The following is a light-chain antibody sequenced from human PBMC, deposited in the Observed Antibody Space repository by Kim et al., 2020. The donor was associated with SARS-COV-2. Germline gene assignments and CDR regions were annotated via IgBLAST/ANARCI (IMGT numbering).Light chain of an antibody. CDR2: EDN. J-gene: IGLJ3*02. CDR1: GGSIASNY. CDR3: QSYDSSKV. V-gene: IGLV6-57*03. Sequence: PGKTVTISCTRSGGSIASNYVQWYQQRPGSAPTTVIYEDNQRPSGVPDRFSGSIDSSSNSASLTISGLKTEDEADYYCQSYDSSKVFGGGTQLTVL.